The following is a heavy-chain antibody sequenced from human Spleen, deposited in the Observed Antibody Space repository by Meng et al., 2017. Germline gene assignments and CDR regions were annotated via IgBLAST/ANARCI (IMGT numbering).Heavy chain of an antibody. CDR2: INHSGST. D-gene: IGHD3-22*01. Sequence: VHLQQWVAGLLKPSETLSLPCAFYGGSFSGYYWSWIRQPPGKGLEWIGEINHSGSTNYNPSLKSRVTISVDTSKNQFSLKLSSVTAADTAVYYCAREGKNYYDSSGYKMVYWGQGTLVTVSS. V-gene: IGHV4-34*01. J-gene: IGHJ4*02. CDR3: AREGKNYYDSSGYKMVY. CDR1: GGSFSGYY.